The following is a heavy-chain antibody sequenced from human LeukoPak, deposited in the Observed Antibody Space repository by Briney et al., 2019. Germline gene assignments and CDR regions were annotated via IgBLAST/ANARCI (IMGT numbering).Heavy chain of an antibody. CDR3: ARGITMVRGVHNWFDP. CDR1: GGSISSYY. J-gene: IGHJ5*02. D-gene: IGHD3-10*01. CDR2: IYTSRST. V-gene: IGHV4-4*07. Sequence: SETLSLTCTVSGGSISSYYWSWIRQPAGKGLEWIGRIYTSRSTNYNPSLKSRVTMSVDTSKNQFSLKLSSVPAADTAVYYCARGITMVRGVHNWFDPWGQGTLVTVSS.